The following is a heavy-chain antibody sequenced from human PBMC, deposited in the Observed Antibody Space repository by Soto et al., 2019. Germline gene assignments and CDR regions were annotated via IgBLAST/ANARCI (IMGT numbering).Heavy chain of an antibody. CDR3: AKLRDFVGVHGGILDY. Sequence: GGSLRLSCAASGFTFSSYGISWIRLSPGKGLEWVSVISGGGDTTYYTPSVKGRFTISRDDFRNTLYLQMNSLRTEDTAIYYCAKLRDFVGVHGGILDYWGPGTLVTVSS. CDR1: GFTFSSYG. CDR2: ISGGGDTT. J-gene: IGHJ4*02. D-gene: IGHD3-3*01. V-gene: IGHV3-23*01.